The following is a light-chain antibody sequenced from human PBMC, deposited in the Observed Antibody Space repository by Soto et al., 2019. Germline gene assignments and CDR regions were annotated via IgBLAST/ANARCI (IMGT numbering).Light chain of an antibody. J-gene: IGKJ1*01. CDR1: QCISSY. CDR2: AAS. Sequence: EIQITQSPSSLSASLGYIVTITFRSSQCISSYLNWYQQKPGKAPKLLIYAASSLQSGVPSRFSGSGSGTDFTLTISSLQPEDFATYYCQQSYSTPRVPFGLGTK. V-gene: IGKV1-39*01. CDR3: QQSYSTPRVP.